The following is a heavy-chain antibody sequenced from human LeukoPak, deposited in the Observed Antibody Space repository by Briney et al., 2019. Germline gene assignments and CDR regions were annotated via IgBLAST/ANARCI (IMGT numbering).Heavy chain of an antibody. V-gene: IGHV3-53*01. Sequence: GGSLRLSCAASGFTVSSNYMSWVRQAPGKGLEWVSVIYSGGSTYYADSVKGRFTISRDNSKNTLYLQMNSLRAEDTAVYYCARIPYNAKGDYWGQGTLVTVSS. CDR3: ARIPYNAKGDY. D-gene: IGHD5-24*01. J-gene: IGHJ4*02. CDR2: IYSGGST. CDR1: GFTVSSNY.